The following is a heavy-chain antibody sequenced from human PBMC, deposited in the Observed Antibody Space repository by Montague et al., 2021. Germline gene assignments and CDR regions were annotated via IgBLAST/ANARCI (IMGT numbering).Heavy chain of an antibody. CDR1: GFTFSSYA. Sequence: SLRLSCAASGFTFSSYAMHWVRQAPGKGLEWVAVAWYDGNNKYYADSVKGRFTISSDNSKNTLYLQMNSLRAEDTAIYYCAINPRKGYYYYMDVWGKGTTVTVSS. CDR2: AWYDGNNK. J-gene: IGHJ6*03. CDR3: AINPRKGYYYYMDV. V-gene: IGHV3-33*01.